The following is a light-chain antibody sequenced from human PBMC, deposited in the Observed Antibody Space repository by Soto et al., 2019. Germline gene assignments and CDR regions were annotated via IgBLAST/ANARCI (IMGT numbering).Light chain of an antibody. J-gene: IGLJ2*01. CDR3: SSYTITATL. CDR1: SSDVGAYNF. V-gene: IGLV2-11*01. Sequence: QSALTQPRSVSGSPGQSVTISCTGTSSDVGAYNFVSWYQHNPGKAPKLMIFDVSARPSGVPDRFSGSKSANTASLTISGLQTEDEADYYCSSYTITATLFGRGTKLTVL. CDR2: DVS.